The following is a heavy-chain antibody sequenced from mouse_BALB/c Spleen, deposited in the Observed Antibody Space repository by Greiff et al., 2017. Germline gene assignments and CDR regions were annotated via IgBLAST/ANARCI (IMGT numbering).Heavy chain of an antibody. D-gene: IGHD2-1*01. Sequence: QVHVKQSGAELARPGASVKLSCKASGYTFTSYWMQWVKQRPGQGLEWIGAIYPGDGDTRYTQKFKGKATLTADKSSSTAYMQLSSLASEDSAVYYCARGDNLLFYAMDYWGQGTSVTVSS. CDR1: GYTFTSYW. V-gene: IGHV1-87*01. CDR2: IYPGDGDT. J-gene: IGHJ4*01. CDR3: ARGDNLLFYAMDY.